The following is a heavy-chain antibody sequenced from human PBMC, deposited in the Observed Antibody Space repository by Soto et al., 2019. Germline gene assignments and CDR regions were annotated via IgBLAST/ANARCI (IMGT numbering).Heavy chain of an antibody. CDR1: RDSISDYFY. V-gene: IGHV4-4*07. J-gene: IGHJ4*02. CDR2: IYTDGTT. CDR3: AREVRGGFTGIFDQ. D-gene: IGHD2-15*01. Sequence: QVQLQGSGPGQVKPSETLSLTYTVSRDSISDYFYWSWIRQPAGKCLEWIGRIYTDGTTKYNPSLKSRVTLSLDKSKNQFSLRLSSVTAADTAVYYFAREVRGGFTGIFDQWGRGSRVTVSS.